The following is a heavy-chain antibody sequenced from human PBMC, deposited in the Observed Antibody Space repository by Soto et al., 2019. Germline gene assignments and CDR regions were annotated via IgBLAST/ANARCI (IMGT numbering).Heavy chain of an antibody. CDR1: GGTFSSYA. V-gene: IGHV1-69*01. CDR2: IIPIFGTA. Sequence: QVQLVQSGAEVKKPGSSVKVSCKASGGTFSSYAISWVRQAPGQGLEWMGGIIPIFGTANYVQKFQGRVTITAGESTSTAYMELSSLRSEDTAVYYCARVTYYYDSSGYRVYYFDYWGQGTLVTVSS. CDR3: ARVTYYYDSSGYRVYYFDY. J-gene: IGHJ4*02. D-gene: IGHD3-22*01.